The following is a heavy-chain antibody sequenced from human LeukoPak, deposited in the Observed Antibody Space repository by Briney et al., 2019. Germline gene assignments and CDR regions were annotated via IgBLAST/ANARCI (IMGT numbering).Heavy chain of an antibody. V-gene: IGHV3-53*01. CDR3: ARVSVAGFTSTDY. CDR1: RFTVSSNY. J-gene: IGHJ4*02. D-gene: IGHD6-19*01. Sequence: GGSLRLSCAAYRFTVSSNYMSWVRQAPGKGLEWVSVIYSGGSTYYADSVKGRFTISRDNSKNTLYLQMNSLRAEDTAVYYCARVSVAGFTSTDYWGQGTLVTVSS. CDR2: IYSGGST.